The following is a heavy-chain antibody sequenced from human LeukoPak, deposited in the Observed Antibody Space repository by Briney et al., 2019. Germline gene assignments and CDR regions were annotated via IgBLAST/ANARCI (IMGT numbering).Heavy chain of an antibody. J-gene: IGHJ4*02. CDR2: ISSSSSTM. CDR3: ARPGDYVGTFDY. D-gene: IGHD4-17*01. CDR1: GFTFSSYS. V-gene: IGHV3-48*01. Sequence: GGSLRLSCAASGFTFSSYSMNWVRQAPGKGLEWVSYISSSSSTMYYADSVKGRFTISRDNAKNSLYLQMNSLRAEDTAVYYCARPGDYVGTFDYWGQGTLVTVSS.